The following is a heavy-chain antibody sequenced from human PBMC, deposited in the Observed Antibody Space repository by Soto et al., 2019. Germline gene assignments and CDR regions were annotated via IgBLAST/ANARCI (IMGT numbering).Heavy chain of an antibody. V-gene: IGHV4-30-4*01. D-gene: IGHD3-3*01. CDR3: ARVYGGYDFWSGYYTSWFVP. Sequence: QVQLQESGPGLVKPSQTLSLTCTVSGGSISSGDYYWSWIRQPPGKGLEWIGYIYYSGSTYYNPSLKSRVTISVDTSKNQFSLKLSSVTAADTAVYYCARVYGGYDFWSGYYTSWFVPWGQGTLVTVSS. J-gene: IGHJ5*02. CDR2: IYYSGST. CDR1: GGSISSGDYY.